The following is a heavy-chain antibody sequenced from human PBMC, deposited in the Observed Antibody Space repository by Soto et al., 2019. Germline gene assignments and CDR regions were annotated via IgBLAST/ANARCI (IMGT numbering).Heavy chain of an antibody. CDR2: MHRGGST. CDR1: GFSVSGSS. V-gene: IGHV3-53*01. CDR3: ARVNTTLVDHFDC. Sequence: GGSLRLSCVVSGFSVSGSSIFWVRQATGKGLEWVSLMHRGGSTDNADSVKGRFTTSRDKSKNTLCLHMNGLRVEDTAVYYCARVNTTLVDHFDCWGQGTLVTVSS. D-gene: IGHD5-18*01. J-gene: IGHJ4*02.